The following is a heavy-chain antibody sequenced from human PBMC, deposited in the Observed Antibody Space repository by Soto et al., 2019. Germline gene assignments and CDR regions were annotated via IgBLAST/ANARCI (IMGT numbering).Heavy chain of an antibody. D-gene: IGHD3-3*01. CDR3: ATSYYDFWSGFLDP. CDR2: FDPEDGET. CDR1: GSTLTELS. V-gene: IGHV1-24*01. J-gene: IGHJ5*02. Sequence: GASVKASFKVSGSTLTELSMHWVRQAPGKGLEWMGGFDPEDGETIYAQKFQGRVTMTEDTSTDTAYMELSSLRSEDTAVYYCATSYYDFWSGFLDPWGQGTLVTVSS.